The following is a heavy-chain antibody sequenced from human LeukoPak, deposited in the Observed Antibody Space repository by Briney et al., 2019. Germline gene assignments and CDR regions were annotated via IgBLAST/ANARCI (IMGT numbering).Heavy chain of an antibody. CDR2: IYSGGNT. Sequence: GGSLRLSCTVSGFTVSINSMSWVRQAPGKGLEWVSFIYSGGNTHYSNSVKGRFAISRDNSKNTLYLQMNSLRAEDTAVYYCARRAGEYSHPYDYWGQGTLVTVSS. J-gene: IGHJ4*02. CDR3: ARRAGEYSHPYDY. D-gene: IGHD4-17*01. CDR1: GFTVSINS. V-gene: IGHV3-53*01.